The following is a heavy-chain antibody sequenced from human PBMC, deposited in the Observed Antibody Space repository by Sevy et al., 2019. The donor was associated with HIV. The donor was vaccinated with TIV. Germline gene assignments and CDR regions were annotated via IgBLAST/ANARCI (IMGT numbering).Heavy chain of an antibody. CDR1: RFAFSSYW. D-gene: IGHD4-17*01. J-gene: IGHJ6*02. CDR2: INQDGSEI. V-gene: IGHV3-7*01. Sequence: GGSLRLSCAASRFAFSSYWMTWVRQAPGKGLEWVASINQDGSEIYYVDSVMGRLTISRDNAKKSLYLQMNSLRVEDTGVYYCATVGSYGDHALLGYYGMDVWGQGTTVTVSS. CDR3: ATVGSYGDHALLGYYGMDV.